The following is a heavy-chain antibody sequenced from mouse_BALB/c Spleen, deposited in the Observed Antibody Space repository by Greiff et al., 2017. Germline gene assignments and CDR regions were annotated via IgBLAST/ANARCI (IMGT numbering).Heavy chain of an antibody. Sequence: EVMLVESGGGLVKPGGSLKLSCAASGFAFSSYDMSWVRQTPEKRLEWVAYISSGGGSTYYPDTVKGRFTISRDNAKNTLYLQMSSLKSEDTAMYYCARLGGYEDFDYWGQGTTLTVSS. V-gene: IGHV5-12-1*01. CDR3: ARLGGYEDFDY. J-gene: IGHJ2*01. CDR2: ISSGGGST. CDR1: GFAFSSYD. D-gene: IGHD2-2*01.